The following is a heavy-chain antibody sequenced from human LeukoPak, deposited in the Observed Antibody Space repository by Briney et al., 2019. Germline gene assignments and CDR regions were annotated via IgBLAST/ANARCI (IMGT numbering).Heavy chain of an antibody. V-gene: IGHV3-53*01. D-gene: IGHD3-10*01. CDR2: IYSGGST. CDR1: RFTVSSNY. Sequence: GALRLSCAASRFTVSSNYMSWVRQAPGKGLEWVSVIYSGGSTYYADSVKGRFTISRDNAKNSLYLQMDSLRDDDTAVYYCARYGSGSNYKDPFDYWGQGALVTVSS. CDR3: ARYGSGSNYKDPFDY. J-gene: IGHJ4*02.